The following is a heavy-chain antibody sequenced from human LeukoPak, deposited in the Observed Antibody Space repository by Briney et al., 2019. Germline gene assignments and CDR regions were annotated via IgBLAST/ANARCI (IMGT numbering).Heavy chain of an antibody. CDR1: GFTFSTCA. V-gene: IGHV3-23*01. D-gene: IGHD7-27*01. CDR2: ISGSGGST. CDR3: AKDDVPSNWGALGLFDY. J-gene: IGHJ4*02. Sequence: GGSLRLSCTASGFTFSTCAMNWVRQAPGKGLEWVSAISGSGGSTYYADSVKGRFTISRDNSKKMLYLQMNSLRAEDTAVYYCAKDDVPSNWGALGLFDYWGQGTLVTVSS.